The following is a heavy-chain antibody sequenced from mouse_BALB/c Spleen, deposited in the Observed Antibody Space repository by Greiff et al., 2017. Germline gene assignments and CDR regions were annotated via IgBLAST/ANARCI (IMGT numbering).Heavy chain of an antibody. CDR3: ARAGTYWYFDV. J-gene: IGHJ1*01. Sequence: VKLMESGPELVKPGASVKISCKASGYAFSSSWMNWVKQRPGQGLEWIGRIYPGDGDTNYNGKFKGKATLTADKSSSTAYMQLSSLTSVDSAVYFCARAGTYWYFDVWGAGTTVTVSS. D-gene: IGHD4-1*01. V-gene: IGHV1-82*01. CDR2: IYPGDGDT. CDR1: GYAFSSSW.